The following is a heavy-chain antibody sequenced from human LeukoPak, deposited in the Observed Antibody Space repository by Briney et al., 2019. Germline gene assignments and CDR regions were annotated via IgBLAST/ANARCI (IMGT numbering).Heavy chain of an antibody. CDR3: AGMYYYDSSGWYYYMDV. J-gene: IGHJ6*03. CDR2: IYYSGST. D-gene: IGHD3-22*01. CDR1: GGSISSYY. V-gene: IGHV4-59*01. Sequence: SETLSLTCTVSGGSISSYYWSWIRQPPGKGLEWIGYIYYSGSTNYNPSLKSRVTISVDTPKNQFSLKLSSVTAADTAVYYCAGMYYYDSSGWYYYMDVWGKGTTVTVSS.